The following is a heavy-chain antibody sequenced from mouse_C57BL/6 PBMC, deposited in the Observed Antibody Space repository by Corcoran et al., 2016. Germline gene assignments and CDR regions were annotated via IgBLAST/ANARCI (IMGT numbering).Heavy chain of an antibody. Sequence: EVQLQQSGPELVKPGASVKISCKASGYTFTDYYMNWVKQSHGKSLEWIGDINPNNGGTSYNQKFKGKATLTVDKSSSTAYMELRSLTSEDSAVYYCARDSNYAWFAYWGQGTLFTVSA. J-gene: IGHJ3*01. D-gene: IGHD2-5*01. V-gene: IGHV1-26*01. CDR1: GYTFTDYY. CDR2: INPNNGGT. CDR3: ARDSNYAWFAY.